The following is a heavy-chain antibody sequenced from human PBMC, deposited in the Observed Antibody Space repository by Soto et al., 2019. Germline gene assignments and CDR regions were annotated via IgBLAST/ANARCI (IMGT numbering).Heavy chain of an antibody. V-gene: IGHV3-53*04. D-gene: IGHD4-4*01. J-gene: IGHJ4*02. CDR3: ARGTPTTVTTSYFDY. CDR1: GFTVSSNY. Sequence: GGSLRLSCAASGFTVSSNYMSWVRQAPGKGLEWVSVIYSGGSTYYADSVKGRFTISRHNSKNTLYLQMNSLRAEDTAVYYCARGTPTTVTTSYFDYWGQGTLVTVSS. CDR2: IYSGGST.